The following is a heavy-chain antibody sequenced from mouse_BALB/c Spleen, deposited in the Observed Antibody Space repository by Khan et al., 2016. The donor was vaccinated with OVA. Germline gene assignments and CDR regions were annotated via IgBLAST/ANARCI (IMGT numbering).Heavy chain of an antibody. Sequence: QIQLVQSGPELKKPGVTVKISCKASGYTFTTYGMNWVKQAPGKGLKWMGWINTYTGEPTYDDDFKGRFAFSLETSASTAYLQINNLKNEDAATYSCARVGYSGTMDYWGQGTSVTVSS. J-gene: IGHJ4*01. D-gene: IGHD2-14*01. CDR3: ARVGYSGTMDY. CDR2: INTYTGEP. V-gene: IGHV9-3-1*01. CDR1: GYTFTTYG.